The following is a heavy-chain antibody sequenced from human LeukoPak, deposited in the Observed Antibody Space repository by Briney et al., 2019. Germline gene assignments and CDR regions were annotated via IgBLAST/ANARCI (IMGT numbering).Heavy chain of an antibody. V-gene: IGHV3-23*01. J-gene: IGHJ4*02. D-gene: IGHD3-22*01. CDR1: GFTFSSYA. CDR2: ISGSGGST. Sequence: GGSLRLSCAASGFTFSSYAMSWVRQAPGKGLEWVSVISGSGGSTYYADSVKGRFTISRDNSKNTLYLQMNSLRAEDTAVYYCAKRPGYYYDSSGYYQPTDYWGQGTLVTVSS. CDR3: AKRPGYYYDSSGYYQPTDY.